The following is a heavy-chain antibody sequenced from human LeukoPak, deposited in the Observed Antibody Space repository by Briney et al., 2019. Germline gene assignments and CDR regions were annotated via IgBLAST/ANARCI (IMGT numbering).Heavy chain of an antibody. CDR3: ARDFVAGLYYFDY. J-gene: IGHJ4*02. CDR2: INAGNGNT. Sequence: VASVKVSCTASGYTFTSYAMHWVRQAPGQRLEWMGWINAGNGNTKYSQKFQGRVTITRDTSASTAYMELSSLRSEDTAVYYCARDFVAGLYYFDYWGQGTLVTVSS. D-gene: IGHD6-19*01. CDR1: GYTFTSYA. V-gene: IGHV1-3*01.